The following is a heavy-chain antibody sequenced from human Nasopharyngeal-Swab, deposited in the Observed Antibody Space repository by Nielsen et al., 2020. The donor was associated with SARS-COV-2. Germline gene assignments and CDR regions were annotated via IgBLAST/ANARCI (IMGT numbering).Heavy chain of an antibody. CDR3: ASSDPNYGDYAYY. CDR2: INACNDNT. J-gene: IGHJ4*02. D-gene: IGHD4-17*01. V-gene: IGHV1-3*01. CDR1: GYSFTSYA. Sequence: ASVKVSCKASGYSFTSYAMHWVRQAPGQRLEWMGWINACNDNTRYSPKFQGRLTITRDTSASTAYMELSSLRSEDTAVYYCASSDPNYGDYAYYWGQGTLVTVSS.